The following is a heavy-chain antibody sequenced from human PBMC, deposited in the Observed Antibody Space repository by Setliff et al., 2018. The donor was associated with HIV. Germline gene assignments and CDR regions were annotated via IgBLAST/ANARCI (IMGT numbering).Heavy chain of an antibody. Sequence: KTSETLSLTCTVSGGSISSHYWSWIRQPPGKGLEWIGSIYYSGSTNYNPSLKSRVTISVDTSKNQFSLKLSSVTAADTAVYYCASTYCGGDCYSRYFQHWGQGTLVTVS. CDR3: ASTYCGGDCYSRYFQH. J-gene: IGHJ1*01. CDR1: GGSISSHY. V-gene: IGHV4-59*11. CDR2: IYYSGST. D-gene: IGHD2-21*02.